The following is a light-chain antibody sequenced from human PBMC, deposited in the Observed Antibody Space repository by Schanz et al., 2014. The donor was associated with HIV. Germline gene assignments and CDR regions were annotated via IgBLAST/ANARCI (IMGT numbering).Light chain of an antibody. CDR1: QSVSSTY. Sequence: EIVLTQSPGTLSVSPGERVTLSCRASQSVSSTYLAWYQPKPGQAPRLLIYGASTRATGIPDRFSGSGSGTDFTLTISRLEPEDFAVYYCQQYNTWPRTFGQGTKVEIK. J-gene: IGKJ1*01. CDR2: GAS. V-gene: IGKV3-20*01. CDR3: QQYNTWPRT.